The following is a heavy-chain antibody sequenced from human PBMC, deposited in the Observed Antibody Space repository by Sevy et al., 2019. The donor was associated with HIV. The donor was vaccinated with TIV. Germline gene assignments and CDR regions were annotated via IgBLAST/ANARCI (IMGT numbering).Heavy chain of an antibody. CDR2: ISTRSSYI. CDR3: ARDDGNYYFHY. CDR1: GFIFSSSS. Sequence: GGSLRLSCAASGFIFSSSSMNWVRQAPGKGLEWVSSISTRSSYIYYVDSVKGRFTISRDNARNSLYLQMNSLRAEDTAVYFCARDDGNYYFHYWGQGTLVTVSS. V-gene: IGHV3-21*01. D-gene: IGHD1-7*01. J-gene: IGHJ4*02.